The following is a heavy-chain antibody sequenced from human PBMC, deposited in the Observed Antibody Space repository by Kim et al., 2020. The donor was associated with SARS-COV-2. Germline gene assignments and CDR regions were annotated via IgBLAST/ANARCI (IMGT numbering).Heavy chain of an antibody. Sequence: YYADSVKGRFTIPREKSKHTLYLQMNSLRAEDTAVYYCAKGGSGVLWFGSGGQGTLVTVSS. CDR3: AKGGSGVLWFGS. J-gene: IGHJ4*02. V-gene: IGHV3-23*01. D-gene: IGHD3-10*01.